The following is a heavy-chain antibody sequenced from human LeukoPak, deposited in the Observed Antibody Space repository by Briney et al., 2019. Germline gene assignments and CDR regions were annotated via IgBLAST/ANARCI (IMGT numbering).Heavy chain of an antibody. CDR1: GFTFTSYS. CDR3: AAGGRV. CDR2: IQSKTDGGTT. Sequence: GGSLRLSCAASGFTFTSYSMNWVRQAPGKGLEWVGRIQSKTDGGTTEYAAPVKGRFTISRDDSTNTLYLQMNSLKTEDTGVYYCAAGGRVWGQGTTVTVSS. J-gene: IGHJ6*02. V-gene: IGHV3-15*01. D-gene: IGHD3-10*01.